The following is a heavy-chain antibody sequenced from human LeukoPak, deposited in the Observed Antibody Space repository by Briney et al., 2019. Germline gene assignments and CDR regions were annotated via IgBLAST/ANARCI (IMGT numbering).Heavy chain of an antibody. D-gene: IGHD2-2*02. V-gene: IGHV5-51*01. CDR3: ARQTLGYCSSTSCYNGGYYYYYMDV. CDR2: IYPGDSDT. CDR1: GYSFTSYW. J-gene: IGHJ6*03. Sequence: GESLKISCKGSGYSFTSYWIGWVRQMPGKGLEWMGIIYPGDSDTRYSTSFQGQVTISADKSISTAYLQWSSLKASDTAMYYCARQTLGYCSSTSCYNGGYYYYYMDVWGKGTTVTVSS.